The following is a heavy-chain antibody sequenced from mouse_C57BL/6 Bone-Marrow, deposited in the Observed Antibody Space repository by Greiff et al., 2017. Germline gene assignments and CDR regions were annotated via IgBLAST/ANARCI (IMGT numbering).Heavy chain of an antibody. Sequence: VQLQQSGAELVKPGASVKMSCKASGYPFTTYPIEWMKQNHGKSLEWIGNFHPYNDDTKYNEKFKGKATLTVEKSSSTVYLELSRLTSDDSAVYYCARGGNYGGYYFDYWGQGTTLTFST. CDR2: FHPYNDDT. J-gene: IGHJ2*01. V-gene: IGHV1-47*01. D-gene: IGHD2-1*01. CDR1: GYPFTTYP. CDR3: ARGGNYGGYYFDY.